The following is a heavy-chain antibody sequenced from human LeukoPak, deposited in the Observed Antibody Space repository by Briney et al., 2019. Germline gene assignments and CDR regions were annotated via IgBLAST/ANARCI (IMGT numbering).Heavy chain of an antibody. J-gene: IGHJ4*02. CDR3: ARHSWNYPYFDY. CDR2: IIPIFGTA. Sequence: SVKVSCKASGGTFTSYAISWVRQAPGQGLEWMGGIIPIFGTANYAQKFQGRVTITADESTSTAYMELSSLRSEDTAVYYCARHSWNYPYFDYWGQGTLVTVSS. D-gene: IGHD1-7*01. V-gene: IGHV1-69*01. CDR1: GGTFTSYA.